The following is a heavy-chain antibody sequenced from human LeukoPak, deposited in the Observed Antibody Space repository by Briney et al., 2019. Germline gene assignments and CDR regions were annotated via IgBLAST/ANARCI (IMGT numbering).Heavy chain of an antibody. CDR2: IYYSGGT. Sequence: SETLSLTCTVSGGSISSNGYYWAWFRQPPGKGLEWIGSIYYSGGTYYNPSLKSRVTISIDTSKNQFSLKLRSVTAADTAVYYCARARGDYVSFDYWGQGTLVTVSS. CDR3: ARARGDYVSFDY. V-gene: IGHV4-39*07. J-gene: IGHJ4*02. CDR1: GGSISSNGYY. D-gene: IGHD4-17*01.